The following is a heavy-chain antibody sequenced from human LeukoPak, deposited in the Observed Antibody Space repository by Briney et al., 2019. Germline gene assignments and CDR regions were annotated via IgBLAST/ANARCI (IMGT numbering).Heavy chain of an antibody. CDR2: INRDGSGT. CDR1: GFTFNSYW. J-gene: IGHJ3*02. Sequence: GGSLRLSCAASGFTFNSYWMHWVRQAPGKGLVWVSRINRDGSGTSDADFVKGRFTISRDNSKNTLYLQMNSLRAEDTAMYYCARERLTNDAFDIWGQGTMVTVSS. D-gene: IGHD2-8*01. CDR3: ARERLTNDAFDI. V-gene: IGHV3-74*01.